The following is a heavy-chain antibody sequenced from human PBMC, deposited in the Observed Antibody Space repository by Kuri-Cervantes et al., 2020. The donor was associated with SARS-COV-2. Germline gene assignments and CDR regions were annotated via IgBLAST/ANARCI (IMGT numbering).Heavy chain of an antibody. CDR1: GDSVSSNSAA. V-gene: IGHV6-1*01. CDR2: TFYRSKWYN. D-gene: IGHD6-13*01. J-gene: IGHJ6*02. CDR3: ARDRDLAGGMDV. Sequence: SETLSLTCAISGDSVSSNSAAWNWIRQSPSRGLEWLGRTFYRSKWYNDYAVSVKSRIIINPDTSKNQFSLQLNSVTPEDTAVYYCARDRDLAGGMDVWGQGTTVTVSS.